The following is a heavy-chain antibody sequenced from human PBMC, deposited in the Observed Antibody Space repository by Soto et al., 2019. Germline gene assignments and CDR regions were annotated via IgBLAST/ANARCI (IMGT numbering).Heavy chain of an antibody. Sequence: GASVKVSCKASGYTFTGNYMQWVRQAPGQGLEWMGWINPNSGGTNYAQKFQGWVTMTRDTSISTAYMELSRLRSDDTAVYYCATTVTTADVVAFDIWGQGTMVTVSS. CDR3: ATTVTTADVVAFDI. V-gene: IGHV1-2*04. D-gene: IGHD4-17*01. J-gene: IGHJ3*02. CDR2: INPNSGGT. CDR1: GYTFTGNY.